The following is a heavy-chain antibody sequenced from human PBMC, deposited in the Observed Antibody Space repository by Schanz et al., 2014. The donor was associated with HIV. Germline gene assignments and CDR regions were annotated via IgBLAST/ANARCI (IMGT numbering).Heavy chain of an antibody. V-gene: IGHV1-69*13. J-gene: IGHJ6*02. CDR1: GGAFNSHT. Sequence: QVHLVQSGTEVKKPGSSVKVSCKASGGAFNSHTISWLRQAPGQGPVWMGAIIPFTGSSNYAQEFQGRVTITADDSTSTAYMVLRGLRSEDTAVYYCARGEVATIEDKRGDYYYYYTMDVWGQGTTVTVSS. CDR3: ARGEVATIEDKRGDYYYYYTMDV. D-gene: IGHD5-12*01. CDR2: IIPFTGSS.